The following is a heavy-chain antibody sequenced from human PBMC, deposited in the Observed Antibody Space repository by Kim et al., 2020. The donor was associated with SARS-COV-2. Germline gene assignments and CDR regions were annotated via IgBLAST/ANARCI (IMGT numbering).Heavy chain of an antibody. D-gene: IGHD3-22*01. CDR3: AREIVVVILYGMDV. J-gene: IGHJ6*02. V-gene: IGHV3-74*01. CDR2: INSDGSST. Sequence: GGSLRLSCAASGFTFSSYWMHWVRQAPGKGLVWVSRINSDGSSTSYADSVKGRFTISRDNAKNTLYLQMNRLRAEDTAVYYCAREIVVVILYGMDVWGQGTTVTVSS. CDR1: GFTFSSYW.